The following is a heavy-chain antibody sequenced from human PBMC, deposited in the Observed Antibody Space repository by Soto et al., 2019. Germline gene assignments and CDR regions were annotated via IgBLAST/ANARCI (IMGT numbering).Heavy chain of an antibody. CDR3: ARGPSFIDTIGPWFDP. D-gene: IGHD3-10*01. CDR1: GYIFTSYG. Sequence: ASVKVSCKASGYIFTSYGIVWVRQAPGQGLEWMAWIGTDNGDTKYAQKLQGRVTLTTDTSTSTAYMELRSLTSDDTAVYYCARGPSFIDTIGPWFDPWGQGTLVTVSS. J-gene: IGHJ5*02. CDR2: IGTDNGDT. V-gene: IGHV1-18*01.